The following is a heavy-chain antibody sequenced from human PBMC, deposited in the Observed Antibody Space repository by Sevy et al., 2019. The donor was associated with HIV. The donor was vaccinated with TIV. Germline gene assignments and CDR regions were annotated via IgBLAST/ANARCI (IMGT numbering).Heavy chain of an antibody. Sequence: GGCLRLSCAASGFTFSKYSMSWVRQPPGKGLEWLSTLSFGCGEINHADSVKGRFTISRDNSKISLYLQMNNLRAEVKAVYYSAREGCTKPHDYWGQGTLVTVSS. D-gene: IGHD2-8*01. V-gene: IGHV3-23*01. CDR3: AREGCTKPHDY. CDR2: LSFGCGEI. J-gene: IGHJ4*02. CDR1: GFTFSKYS.